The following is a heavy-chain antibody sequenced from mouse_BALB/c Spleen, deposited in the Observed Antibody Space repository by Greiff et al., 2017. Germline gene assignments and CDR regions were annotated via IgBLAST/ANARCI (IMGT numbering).Heavy chain of an antibody. J-gene: IGHJ1*01. V-gene: IGHV1-63*01. Sequence: VQRVESGAELVRPGTSVKISCKASGYAFTNYWLGWVKQRPGHGLEWIGDIYPGSGNTYYNEKFKGKATLTADKSSSTAYMQLSSLTSEDSAVYFCARSFDGYYPRYFDVWGAGTTVTVSS. D-gene: IGHD2-3*01. CDR3: ARSFDGYYPRYFDV. CDR1: GYAFTNYW. CDR2: IYPGSGNT.